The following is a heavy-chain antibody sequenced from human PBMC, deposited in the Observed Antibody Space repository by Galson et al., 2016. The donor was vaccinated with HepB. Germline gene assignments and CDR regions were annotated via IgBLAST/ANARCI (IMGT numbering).Heavy chain of an antibody. CDR1: GFIFGDFY. CDR2: ISDGGDTI. CDR3: ARGITTVTNQAYYDY. J-gene: IGHJ4*02. V-gene: IGHV3-11*01. D-gene: IGHD4-17*01. Sequence: SLRLSCAASGFIFGDFYMSWVRQAPGKGLEWVAYISDGGDTIYYADSVKGRYTISRDNGKNSLYLQMNSLRAEDTAVYYCARGITTVTNQAYYDYWGQGTLVTVSS.